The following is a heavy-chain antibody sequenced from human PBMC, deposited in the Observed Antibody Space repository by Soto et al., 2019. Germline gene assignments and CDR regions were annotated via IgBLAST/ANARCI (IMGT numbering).Heavy chain of an antibody. J-gene: IGHJ1*01. Sequence: SVKVSCKASGGTFSSYTISWVRQAPGQGLEWMGRIIPILGIANYAQKFQGRVTITADKSTSTAYMELSSLRSEDTAVYYCARDLGQYCSSTSCYGRSPEYFQHWG. D-gene: IGHD2-2*01. CDR1: GGTFSSYT. CDR3: ARDLGQYCSSTSCYGRSPEYFQH. CDR2: IIPILGIA. V-gene: IGHV1-69*04.